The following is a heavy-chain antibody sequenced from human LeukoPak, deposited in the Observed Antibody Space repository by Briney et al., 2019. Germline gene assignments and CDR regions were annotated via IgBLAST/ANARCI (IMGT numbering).Heavy chain of an antibody. J-gene: IGHJ5*02. Sequence: SETLSLTCAVYGGSFSGYYWSWIRQPPGKGLEWIGEINHSGSTNYNPSLKSRVTISVDTSKNQFSLKLSSVTAADTAVYYCATAIAVAGTGWFDPWGQGTLVTVSS. CDR1: GGSFSGYY. V-gene: IGHV4-34*01. D-gene: IGHD6-19*01. CDR3: ATAIAVAGTGWFDP. CDR2: INHSGST.